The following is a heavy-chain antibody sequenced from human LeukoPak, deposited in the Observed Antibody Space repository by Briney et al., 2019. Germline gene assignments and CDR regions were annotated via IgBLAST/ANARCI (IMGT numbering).Heavy chain of an antibody. CDR1: GYTFTGYY. CDR3: ARGKQWLPPIDY. D-gene: IGHD6-19*01. V-gene: IGHV1-2*02. CDR2: INPNSGGT. Sequence: GASVKVSCKASGYTFTGYYMHWVRQAPGQGLEWMGWINPNSGGTNYAQKFQGRVTITADKSTSTAYMELSSLRSEDTAVYYCARGKQWLPPIDYWGQGTLLTVSS. J-gene: IGHJ4*02.